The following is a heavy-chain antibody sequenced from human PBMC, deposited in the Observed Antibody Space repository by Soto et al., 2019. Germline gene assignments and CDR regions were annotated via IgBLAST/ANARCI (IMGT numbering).Heavy chain of an antibody. D-gene: IGHD2-21*02. J-gene: IGHJ4*02. V-gene: IGHV3-74*01. Sequence: EVQLVESGGGLVQPGGSLRLSCAASGFTFSSYWMHWVRQAPGKWLVWVSRINSDGSSTSYADSVKGRFTISRDNAKNPLYLQMNSLRAEDTAVYYCARPRPYCGGDCPDSWGQGTLVTVSS. CDR2: INSDGSST. CDR3: ARPRPYCGGDCPDS. CDR1: GFTFSSYW.